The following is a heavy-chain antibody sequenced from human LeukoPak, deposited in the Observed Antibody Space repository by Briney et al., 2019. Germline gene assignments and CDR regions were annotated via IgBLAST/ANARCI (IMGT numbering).Heavy chain of an antibody. CDR1: GYTFTGYY. CDR3: ARDQSRIAGVRPIDY. Sequence: ASVKVSCKASGYTFTGYYMHWVRQAPGQGLEWMGWINPNSGGTNYAQKFQGRVTMTRDTSISTAYMELSRLRSDDTAVYYCARDQSRIAGVRPIDYWGQGTLVTVSS. D-gene: IGHD1-14*01. V-gene: IGHV1-2*02. CDR2: INPNSGGT. J-gene: IGHJ4*02.